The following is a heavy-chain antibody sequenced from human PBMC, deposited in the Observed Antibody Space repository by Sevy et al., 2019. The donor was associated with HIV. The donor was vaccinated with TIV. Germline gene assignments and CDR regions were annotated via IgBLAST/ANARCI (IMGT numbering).Heavy chain of an antibody. D-gene: IGHD3-22*01. J-gene: IGHJ4*02. CDR2: ISYDGSNK. V-gene: IGHV3-30*04. CDR1: GFTFSSYA. Sequence: GGSLRLSRAASGFTFSSYAMHWVRQAPGKGLEWVAVISYDGSNKYYADSVKGRFTISRDNSKNTLYLQMNSLRAEDTAVYYCASCPDSSGYCIKFDYWGQGTLVTVSS. CDR3: ASCPDSSGYCIKFDY.